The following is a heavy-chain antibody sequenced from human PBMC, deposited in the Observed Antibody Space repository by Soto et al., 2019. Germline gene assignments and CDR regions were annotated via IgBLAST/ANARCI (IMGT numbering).Heavy chain of an antibody. J-gene: IGHJ4*02. D-gene: IGHD3-10*01. Sequence: SETLSLTCTVSGASLRSGSYYWSWIRQPPGKGLEWIGYISHSGRTNYDPSLKSRLTMSVDTSQNQFSLQLNSVTAADTAVYYCSYGSSFDYWGQGALVTVSS. CDR3: SYGSSFDY. V-gene: IGHV4-61*01. CDR2: ISHSGRT. CDR1: GASLRSGSYY.